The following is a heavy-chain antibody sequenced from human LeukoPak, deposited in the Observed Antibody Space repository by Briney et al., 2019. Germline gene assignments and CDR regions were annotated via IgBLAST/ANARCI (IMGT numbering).Heavy chain of an antibody. V-gene: IGHV1-18*01. CDR1: GYTFTSYG. J-gene: IGHJ4*02. CDR2: ISAYNGNT. D-gene: IGHD3-22*01. Sequence: ASVKVSCKAFGYTFTSYGISWVRQAPGQGLEWMGWISAYNGNTNYAQKLQGRVTMTTDTSTSTAYMELRSLRSDDTAVYYCAREDYYYDSSGHPDYYFDYWGQGTLVTVSS. CDR3: AREDYYYDSSGHPDYYFDY.